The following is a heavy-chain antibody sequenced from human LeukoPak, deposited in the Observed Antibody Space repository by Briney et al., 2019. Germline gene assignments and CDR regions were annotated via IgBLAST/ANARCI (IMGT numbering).Heavy chain of an antibody. CDR3: ASDSTYYYMDV. J-gene: IGHJ6*03. CDR1: GFTVSSNE. Sequence: GGSLRLSCAASGFTVSSNEMSWVRQAPGKGLEWVSSISGGSTYYADSRKGRFTISRDNSKNTLYLQMNSLRAEDTAVYYCASDSTYYYMDVWGKGTTVTISS. CDR2: ISGGST. D-gene: IGHD5/OR15-5a*01. V-gene: IGHV3-38-3*01.